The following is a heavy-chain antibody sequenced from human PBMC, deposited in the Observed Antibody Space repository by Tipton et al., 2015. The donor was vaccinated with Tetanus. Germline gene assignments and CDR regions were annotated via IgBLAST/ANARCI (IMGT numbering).Heavy chain of an antibody. CDR3: ARGLPRESFYLDY. CDR2: IYYSGTS. V-gene: IGHV4-31*03. J-gene: IGHJ4*02. Sequence: TLSLTCTVSGDSISSGPYSWSWLRQHPGKGLELIGYIYYSGTSYISPSLTRRVSIAVDTSKNQFSLRLTSVTAADTAVYYCARGLPRESFYLDYWGQGKQVTVSS. CDR1: GDSISSGPYS. D-gene: IGHD3-3*01.